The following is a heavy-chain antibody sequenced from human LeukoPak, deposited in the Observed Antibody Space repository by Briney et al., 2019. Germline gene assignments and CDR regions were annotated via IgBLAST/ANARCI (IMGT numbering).Heavy chain of an antibody. CDR2: IIPIFGTA. V-gene: IGHV1-69*13. CDR1: GGTFSSYA. D-gene: IGHD6-19*01. CDR3: ASSGGWYNWSDP. J-gene: IGHJ5*02. Sequence: SVKVSCKASGGTFSSYAISWVRQAPGQGLEWMGGIIPIFGTANYAQKFQGRVTITADESTSTAYMELSSLRSEDTAVYYCASSGGWYNWSDPWGQGTLVTVSS.